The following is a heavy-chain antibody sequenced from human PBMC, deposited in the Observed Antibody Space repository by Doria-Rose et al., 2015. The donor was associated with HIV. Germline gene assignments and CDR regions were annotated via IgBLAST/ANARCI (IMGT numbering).Heavy chain of an antibody. J-gene: IGHJ4*02. V-gene: IGHV4-61*02. CDR3: AREGFSSGSYQVPYFDF. Sequence: QVQLVQSGPGLVKPSQTLSLTCTVSGGSISSGSYYWGWIRQPAGKGLEWIGRIYTSGNTKYNPSLKSRITISIDTSKNRFPRTLSSVTAADTAVYYCAREGFSSGSYQVPYFDFWGQGTLVTVSS. CDR2: IYTSGNT. CDR1: GGSISSGSYY. D-gene: IGHD6-19*01.